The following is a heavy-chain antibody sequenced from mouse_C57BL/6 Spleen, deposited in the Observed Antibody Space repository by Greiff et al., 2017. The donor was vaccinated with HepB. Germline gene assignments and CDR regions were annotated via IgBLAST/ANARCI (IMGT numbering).Heavy chain of an antibody. Sequence: VKLQESGAELVRPGTSVKMSCKASGYTFTNYWIGWAKQRPGHGLEWIGDIYPGGGYTNYNEKFKGKATLTADKSSSTAYMQFSSLTSEDSAIYYCARSPGGGYFDVWGTGTTVTVSS. J-gene: IGHJ1*03. V-gene: IGHV1-63*01. CDR2: IYPGGGYT. CDR3: ARSPGGGYFDV. CDR1: GYTFTNYW.